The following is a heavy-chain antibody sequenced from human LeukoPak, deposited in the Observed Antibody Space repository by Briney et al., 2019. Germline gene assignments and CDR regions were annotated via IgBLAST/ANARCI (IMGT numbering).Heavy chain of an antibody. CDR1: GYTLTELS. D-gene: IGHD6-13*01. CDR3: AREKGGIAAPAAFDI. J-gene: IGHJ3*02. Sequence: SCKVSGYTLTELSMHWVRQAPGKGLEWVAVISYDGSNKYYADSVKGRFTISRDNSKNTLYLQMNSLRAEDTAVYYCAREKGGIAAPAAFDIWGQGTMATVSS. V-gene: IGHV3-30-3*01. CDR2: ISYDGSNK.